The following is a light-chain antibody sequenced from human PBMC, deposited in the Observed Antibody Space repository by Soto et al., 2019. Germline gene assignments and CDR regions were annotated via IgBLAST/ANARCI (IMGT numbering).Light chain of an antibody. CDR3: SSYTSSSTLV. J-gene: IGLJ1*01. CDR2: EVS. V-gene: IGLV2-14*01. CDR1: XXDVGGYNY. Sequence: QSALTQPASVSGSPGQSITISCTGXXXDVGGYNYVSWYQQHPGKAPKLMIYEVSNRPSGVSNRFSGSKSGNTASLTISGLQAEDEADYYCSSYTSSSTLVFGTGTKLTVL.